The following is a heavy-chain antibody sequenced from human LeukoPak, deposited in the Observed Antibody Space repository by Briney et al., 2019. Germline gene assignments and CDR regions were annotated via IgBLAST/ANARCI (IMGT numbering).Heavy chain of an antibody. CDR2: IYYSGST. CDR1: GGSISSYY. CDR3: ARDSGTTGEVKFDP. Sequence: SETLSLTCTVSGGSISSYYWSWIRQPPGKGLEWIGYIYYSGSTNYNPSLKSRVTISVDTSKNQFSLEVTSVTAADTAVYYCARDSGTTGEVKFDPWGQGTLVTVSS. D-gene: IGHD3-10*01. J-gene: IGHJ5*02. V-gene: IGHV4-59*12.